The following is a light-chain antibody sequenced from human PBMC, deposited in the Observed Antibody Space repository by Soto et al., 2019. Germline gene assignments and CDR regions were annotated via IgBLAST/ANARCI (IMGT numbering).Light chain of an antibody. CDR1: QDISNY. CDR3: QNYNSAPFT. J-gene: IGKJ3*01. CDR2: AAS. Sequence: IQMTQSPSSLSASVGDRVTITCRASQDISNYLAWYQQKPGKIPKLLIYAASALQSGVPSRFSGSGSGTDFTLTISSLQPEDVATFYCQNYNSAPFTFGPGTKVDLK. V-gene: IGKV1-27*01.